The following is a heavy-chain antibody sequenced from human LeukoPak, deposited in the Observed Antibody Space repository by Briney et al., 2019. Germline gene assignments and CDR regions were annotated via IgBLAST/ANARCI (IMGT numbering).Heavy chain of an antibody. D-gene: IGHD4-17*01. CDR1: GFTFSSRW. V-gene: IGHV3-7*01. CDR3: ARHGDYCFDL. CDR2: IRNDGLTQ. J-gene: IGHJ4*02. Sequence: GGSLRLSCAASGFTFSSRWMGWVRQAPGKGLEWAANIRNDGLTQYYLDSVKGRFTISRDNAKDSLSLQMNSLRAEDTAVYFCARHGDYCFDLWGQGTLVTVSS.